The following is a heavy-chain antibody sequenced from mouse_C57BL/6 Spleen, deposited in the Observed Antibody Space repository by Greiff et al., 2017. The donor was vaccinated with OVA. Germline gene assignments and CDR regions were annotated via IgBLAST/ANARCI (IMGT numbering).Heavy chain of an antibody. J-gene: IGHJ2*01. V-gene: IGHV1-52*01. CDR1: GYTFTSYW. CDR2: IYPSDSET. CDR3: RRLWFDY. Sequence: QVQLQQPGAELVRPGSSVKLSCKASGYTFTSYWMHWVKQRPIQGLEWIGNIYPSDSETHYNQKFKDKATLTVDTSSSTAYMQLSSLTSEDSAVYYGRRLWFDYWGQGTTLTVSS.